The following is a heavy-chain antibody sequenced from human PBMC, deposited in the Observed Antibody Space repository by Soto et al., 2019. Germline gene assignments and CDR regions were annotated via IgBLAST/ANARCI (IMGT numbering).Heavy chain of an antibody. CDR3: AKMYYDILTGYYIPHWFDP. J-gene: IGHJ5*02. Sequence: GGSLRLSCAASGFTFSSYAMSWVRQAPGKGLEWVSAISGSGGSTYYADSVKGRFTISRDNSKNTLYLQMNSLRAEDTAVYYCAKMYYDILTGYYIPHWFDPWGQGTLVTAS. CDR2: ISGSGGST. CDR1: GFTFSSYA. V-gene: IGHV3-23*01. D-gene: IGHD3-9*01.